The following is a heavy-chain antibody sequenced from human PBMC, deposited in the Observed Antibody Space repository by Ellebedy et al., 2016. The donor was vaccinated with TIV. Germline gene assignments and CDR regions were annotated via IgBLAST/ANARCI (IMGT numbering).Heavy chain of an antibody. CDR3: ARHGQFDY. CDR1: GASVSSSNY. Sequence: SETLSLXXAVSGASVSSSNYLSWVRQPPGKGLEWVGEIYRSGYTNYNPSLKSRVTLSVDTSKNQFSLKLTSVTATDTAVYYCARHGQFDYWGQGTLVIVSS. J-gene: IGHJ4*02. V-gene: IGHV4-4*02. CDR2: IYRSGYT. D-gene: IGHD5-24*01.